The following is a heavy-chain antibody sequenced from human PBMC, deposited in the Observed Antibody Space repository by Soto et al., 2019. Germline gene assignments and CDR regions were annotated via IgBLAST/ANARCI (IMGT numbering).Heavy chain of an antibody. CDR2: ISGSGGST. D-gene: IGHD3-10*01. Sequence: EVQLLESGGGLVQPGGSLRLSCAASGFTFSSYAMSWVRQAPGKGLEWVSAISGSGGSTYYADSVKGRFTISRDNSTNTLYLPMNSLRAEDTAVYYCATRPEVRGGGFDYWGQGTLVTVSS. CDR1: GFTFSSYA. J-gene: IGHJ4*02. V-gene: IGHV3-23*01. CDR3: ATRPEVRGGGFDY.